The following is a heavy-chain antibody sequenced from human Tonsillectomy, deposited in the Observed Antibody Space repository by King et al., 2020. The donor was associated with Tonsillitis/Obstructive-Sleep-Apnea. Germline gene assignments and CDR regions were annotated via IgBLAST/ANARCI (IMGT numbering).Heavy chain of an antibody. D-gene: IGHD1-26*01. J-gene: IGHJ3*02. Sequence: QLVQSGTEVKKPGSSVKVSCKASGGTFSNYAINWVRQAPGQGLEWMGGIISLFGITNDAQKFQGRVTVTADESTSSAYMELSNLRSEDTAVYYCAKLGRGMDAFDIWGQGTMVTVSS. CDR3: AKLGRGMDAFDI. CDR1: GGTFSNYA. CDR2: IISLFGIT. V-gene: IGHV1-69*12.